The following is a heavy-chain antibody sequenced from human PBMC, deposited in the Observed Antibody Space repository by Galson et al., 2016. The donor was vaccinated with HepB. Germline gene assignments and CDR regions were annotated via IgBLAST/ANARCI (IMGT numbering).Heavy chain of an antibody. CDR2: IRISGGGT. V-gene: IGHV3-23*01. CDR1: GFIFANYA. CDR3: AKKAPYGTGWVGAIDI. Sequence: SLRLSCAASGFIFANYAMVWVRQAPGKGLERVSAIRISGGGTFYADSVKGRFTISRDNSQNTLYLQLNNAGADDTALYYWAKKAPYGTGWVGAIDIWGQGTMVTVSS. J-gene: IGHJ3*02. D-gene: IGHD6-19*01.